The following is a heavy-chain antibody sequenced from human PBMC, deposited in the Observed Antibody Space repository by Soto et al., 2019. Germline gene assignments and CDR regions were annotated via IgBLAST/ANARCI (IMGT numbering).Heavy chain of an antibody. CDR2: ISSSGSTI. V-gene: IGHV3-11*01. J-gene: IGHJ6*02. CDR1: GFTFSDYY. Sequence: GGSLRLSCAASGFTFSDYYMSWIRQAPGKGLEWVSYISSSGSTIYYADSVKGRFTISRDNAKNSLYLQMNSLRAEDTAVYYCARDYLYAAAYYYYGMDVWGQGTTVTVS. D-gene: IGHD2-8*01. CDR3: ARDYLYAAAYYYYGMDV.